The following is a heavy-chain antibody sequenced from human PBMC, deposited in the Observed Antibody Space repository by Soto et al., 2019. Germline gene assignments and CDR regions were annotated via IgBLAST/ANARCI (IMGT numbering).Heavy chain of an antibody. CDR2: INGGTGQT. D-gene: IGHD1-1*01. V-gene: IGHV1-3*01. CDR1: GYTFSTYA. Sequence: QVQVVQSGAEVKKPGASVKISCKASGYTFSTYAMHWVRQAPGQSLEWMGWINGGTGQTRYSQRFQDRVTITRDTSAKTTYIDLTSIRPEVTAVYYCARGKGMEENYYYYSMDIWGQGTTVTVSS. CDR3: ARGKGMEENYYYYSMDI. J-gene: IGHJ6*02.